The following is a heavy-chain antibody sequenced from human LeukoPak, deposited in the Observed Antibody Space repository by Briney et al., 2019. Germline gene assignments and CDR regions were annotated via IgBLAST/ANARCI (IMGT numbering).Heavy chain of an antibody. CDR2: INSDGSSK. CDR3: AMSYAINN. V-gene: IGHV3-74*01. CDR1: IFTFSDYR. D-gene: IGHD3-16*01. J-gene: IGHJ4*02. Sequence: GGSLRLSWAPSIFTFSDYRMHWVRQAPGKGLVWVSRINSDGSSKSYADSVKGRFTISRDNAKNTLYLQMDSLRAEDTAVYYCAMSYAINNWGQGTLVTVSS.